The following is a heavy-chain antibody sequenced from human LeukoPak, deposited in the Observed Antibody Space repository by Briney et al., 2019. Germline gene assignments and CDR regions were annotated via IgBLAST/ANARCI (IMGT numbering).Heavy chain of an antibody. CDR3: ARDRGGGSYPLNDAFDI. V-gene: IGHV3-48*01. J-gene: IGHJ3*02. D-gene: IGHD1-26*01. CDR1: GFTFSSYS. CDR2: ISSSSSTI. Sequence: GGSLRLSCAASGFTFSSYSMYWVRQAPGNGLEWVSYISSSSSTIYYADSVKGRFTISRDNAKNSLYLQMNSLRAEDTAVYYCARDRGGGSYPLNDAFDIWGQGTMVTVSS.